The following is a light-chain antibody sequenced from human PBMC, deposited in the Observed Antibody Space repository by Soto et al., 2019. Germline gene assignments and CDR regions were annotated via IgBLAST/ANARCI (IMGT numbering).Light chain of an antibody. V-gene: IGKV2D-29*01. Sequence: DIVMTQTPLSLSVTPGQPASISCKSSESLLHSDGKTYFYWYMQKPGQPPRPLIYEVSNQFSGVPDRFSGSGSGTDFTLKSTRVEAEDVGVYYCMQNRQLPLTFGGGTKVEMK. CDR3: MQNRQLPLT. CDR2: EVS. J-gene: IGKJ4*01. CDR1: ESLLHSDGKTY.